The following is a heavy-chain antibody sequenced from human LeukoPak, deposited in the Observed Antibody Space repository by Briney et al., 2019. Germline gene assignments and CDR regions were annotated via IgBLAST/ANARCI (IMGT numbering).Heavy chain of an antibody. CDR1: AGSIGSGGYY. D-gene: IGHD5-12*01. J-gene: IGHJ4*02. Sequence: SETLSLTCTVSAGSIGSGGYYWNWIRQHPGKGLEWIGYIHYSGSTYHNPSLKSRVSISADTSKNHFSLKLNSVTAADTAMYYCARDRSGYGVFDFWGQGTLVTVSS. CDR3: ARDRSGYGVFDF. CDR2: IHYSGST. V-gene: IGHV4-31*03.